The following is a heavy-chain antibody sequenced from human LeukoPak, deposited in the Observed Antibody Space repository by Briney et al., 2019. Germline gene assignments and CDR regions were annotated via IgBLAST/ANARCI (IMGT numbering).Heavy chain of an antibody. CDR2: FNSAGTT. Sequence: GGALRLPRVASGLPHTINYLTVAPDPPAGRMECVSVFNSAGTTYSADSVKGSFTISRDHYKNTLYLQMTGVKAEDTAVYYCATGPSGYDVWGQGTTVTVSS. D-gene: IGHD5-12*01. J-gene: IGHJ6*02. CDR1: GLPHTINY. CDR3: ATGPSGYDV. V-gene: IGHV3-66*01.